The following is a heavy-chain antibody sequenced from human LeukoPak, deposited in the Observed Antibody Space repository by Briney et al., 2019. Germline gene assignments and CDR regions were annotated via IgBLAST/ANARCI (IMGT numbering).Heavy chain of an antibody. Sequence: GGSLRLSCAASGFTFSSYDMRWVRQAPGKGLEWVSGVSGSSDSTNYAEFVKGRFTISRDNCKNTLYLQMNSPRAEDTVVYYCAKALGGSRAYCGGACYSPIDYWGQGTLVTVSS. V-gene: IGHV3-23*01. D-gene: IGHD2-21*02. CDR1: GFTFSSYD. CDR3: AKALGGSRAYCGGACYSPIDY. CDR2: VSGSSDST. J-gene: IGHJ4*02.